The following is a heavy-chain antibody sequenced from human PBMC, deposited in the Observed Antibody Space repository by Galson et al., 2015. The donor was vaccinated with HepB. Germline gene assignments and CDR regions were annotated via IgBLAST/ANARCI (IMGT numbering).Heavy chain of an antibody. CDR3: TRDWGYSYGYSVIDY. CDR1: GFTFSKAW. D-gene: IGHD5-18*01. J-gene: IGHJ4*02. Sequence: SLRLSCAASGFTFSKAWMNWVRQAPGKGLEWVGRIKSKAYGGTTEYAASVKGRFTISRDDSKSIAYLQMNSLKTEDTAVYYCTRDWGYSYGYSVIDYWGQGTLVTVSS. V-gene: IGHV3-15*07. CDR2: IKSKAYGGTT.